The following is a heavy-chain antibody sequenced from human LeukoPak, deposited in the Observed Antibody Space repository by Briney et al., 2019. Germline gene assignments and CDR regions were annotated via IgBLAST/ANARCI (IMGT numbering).Heavy chain of an antibody. CDR2: ITGSGDSA. J-gene: IGHJ4*02. V-gene: IGHV3-23*01. D-gene: IGHD3-16*01. CDR3: AKGTTDYDASDPLDF. CDR1: GFTFSSYA. Sequence: PGGSLRLSCAASGFTFSSYAMTWVRQAPGKGLEWVSAITGSGDSAYYSDSVKGCFTISRDQSKSTVYLQMTSLRAEDTAVFYCAKGTTDYDASDPLDFWGQGTLVTVSS.